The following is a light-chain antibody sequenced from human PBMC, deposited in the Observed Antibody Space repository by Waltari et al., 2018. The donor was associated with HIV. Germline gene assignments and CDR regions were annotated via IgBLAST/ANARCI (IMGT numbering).Light chain of an antibody. Sequence: EVVLTQSPATLSLSPGERATLSCRASQSLSRFLAWYQQKPGQAPRLLIYDASNRATGIPGRFSGSGSGTDFTLTINSLEPEDVAVYYCQQRSNGAPLTFGGGTKVEIK. CDR2: DAS. CDR1: QSLSRF. V-gene: IGKV3-11*01. J-gene: IGKJ4*01. CDR3: QQRSNGAPLT.